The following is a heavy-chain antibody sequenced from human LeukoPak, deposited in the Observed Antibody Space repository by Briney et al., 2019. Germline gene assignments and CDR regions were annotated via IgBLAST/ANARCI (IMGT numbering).Heavy chain of an antibody. CDR1: GGSFSGYY. V-gene: IGHV4-34*01. CDR2: INHSGST. J-gene: IGHJ5*02. CDR3: ARAWIQLWSMSGGWLDP. Sequence: SETLSLTCAVYGGSFSGYYWSWIRQPPGKGLEWIGEINHSGSTNYNPSLKSRVTISVDTSKNQFSLKLSSVTAADTAVYYCARAWIQLWSMSGGWLDPRGQGTLVTVSS. D-gene: IGHD5-18*01.